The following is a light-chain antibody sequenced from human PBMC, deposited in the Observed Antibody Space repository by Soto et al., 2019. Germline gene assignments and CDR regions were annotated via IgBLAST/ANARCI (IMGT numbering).Light chain of an antibody. CDR3: SSYTSSSTQV. V-gene: IGLV2-14*01. CDR1: SSDVGGYNY. J-gene: IGLJ1*01. Sequence: HSVLTQPASVSGSPGQSITISCTGTSSDVGGYNYVSWYQQHPGKAPKLMIYDVSNRPSGVSNRFSGSKSGNTASLTISRLQAEDEDDYYCSSYTSSSTQVFGTGTKLTVL. CDR2: DVS.